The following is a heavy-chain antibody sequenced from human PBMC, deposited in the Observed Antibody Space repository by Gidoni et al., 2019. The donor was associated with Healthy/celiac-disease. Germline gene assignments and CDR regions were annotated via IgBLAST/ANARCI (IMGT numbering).Heavy chain of an antibody. CDR3: ARGRIYFDY. CDR1: GGSINSYY. J-gene: IGHJ4*02. Sequence: QVQLQESGPGLVKPSATLSLTCTVSGGSINSYYWSWIRQPPGKGLEWIGYIYYSGSTNYNPSLKRRVTISVDTSKNQFSLKLSSVTAADTAVYYCARGRIYFDYWGQGTLVTVSS. CDR2: IYYSGST. V-gene: IGHV4-59*01. D-gene: IGHD2-15*01.